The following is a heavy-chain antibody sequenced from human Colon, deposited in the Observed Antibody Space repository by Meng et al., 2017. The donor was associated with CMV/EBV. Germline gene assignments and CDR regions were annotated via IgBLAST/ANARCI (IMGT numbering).Heavy chain of an antibody. D-gene: IGHD1-1*01. CDR3: IRENWYYDY. J-gene: IGHJ4*02. Sequence: VQVGPARAEVKQPGASVKVSCKASGYTFTPYYIHWVRQAPGQGRGWVGCTLPKTGALDYAQKFRGRITLTTDTSITTAYMELSGLTSDDTAVYYCIRENWYYDYWGLGTLVTVSS. CDR2: TLPKTGAL. CDR1: GYTFTPYY. V-gene: IGHV1-2*02.